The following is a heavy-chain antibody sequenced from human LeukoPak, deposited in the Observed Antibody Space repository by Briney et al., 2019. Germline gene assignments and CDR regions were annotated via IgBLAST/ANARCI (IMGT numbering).Heavy chain of an antibody. CDR1: GFTFSSYG. V-gene: IGHV3-30*02. CDR2: IRYDGSNK. CDR3: AKDGAYYYGSGSYPAYYYYMDV. Sequence: GGSLRLSCAASGFTFSSYGMHWVRQAPGKGLEWVAFIRYDGSNKYYADSVKGRFTISRDNSKNTLYLQMNSLRAEDTAVYYCAKDGAYYYGSGSYPAYYYYMDVWGKGTTVTVSS. D-gene: IGHD3-10*01. J-gene: IGHJ6*03.